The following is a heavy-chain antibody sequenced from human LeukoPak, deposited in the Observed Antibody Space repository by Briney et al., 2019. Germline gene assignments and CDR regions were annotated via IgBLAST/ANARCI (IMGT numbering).Heavy chain of an antibody. J-gene: IGHJ1*01. Sequence: GGSLRLSCAASGFTFSSHWMHWVRQAPGKGLVWVSRINGAGSSTSYADSVKGRFTVSRDNAKNTLNLQMNSLRAEDTAVYYCARDLFFSDAGYSSGWRAEYFHHWGQGTLVTVSS. CDR3: ARDLFFSDAGYSSGWRAEYFHH. D-gene: IGHD6-19*01. V-gene: IGHV3-74*01. CDR1: GFTFSSHW. CDR2: INGAGSST.